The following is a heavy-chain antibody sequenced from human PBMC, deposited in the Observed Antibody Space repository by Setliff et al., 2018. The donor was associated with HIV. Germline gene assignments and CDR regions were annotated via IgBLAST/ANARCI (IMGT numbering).Heavy chain of an antibody. J-gene: IGHJ4*02. Sequence: LSLSCAASGFTFSSNAMNWVRQAPGKGLEWVAVIWDDGSNKKYVDSVKGRFTISRDNSKSTVYLQMDSLRAEDTAIYYCAKDYNFWSAHGAHPVDWGQGTLVTVSS. CDR1: GFTFSSNA. V-gene: IGHV3-33*06. D-gene: IGHD3-3*01. CDR3: AKDYNFWSAHGAHPVD. CDR2: IWDDGSNK.